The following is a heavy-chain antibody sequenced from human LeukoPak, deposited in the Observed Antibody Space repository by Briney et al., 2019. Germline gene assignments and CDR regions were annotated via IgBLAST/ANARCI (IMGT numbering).Heavy chain of an antibody. CDR2: ISGSGGST. CDR1: GFTFSSYA. CDR3: AKRVAGPYYFDY. Sequence: GGSLRLSCAASGFTFSSYAMSWVRQAPGKGLEWVSAISGSGGSTYYADSVKGRFTISRDNSKNTLYLQMNSLRAEDTAVYYYAKRVAGPYYFDYWGQGTLVTVSS. J-gene: IGHJ4*02. D-gene: IGHD6-19*01. V-gene: IGHV3-23*01.